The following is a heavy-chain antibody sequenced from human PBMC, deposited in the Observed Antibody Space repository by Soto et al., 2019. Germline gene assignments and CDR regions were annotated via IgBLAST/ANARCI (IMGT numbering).Heavy chain of an antibody. J-gene: IGHJ6*02. V-gene: IGHV3-11*01. D-gene: IGHD4-4*01. Sequence: GGSLRLSCAASGFTFSDYYMSWIRQAPGKGLEWVSYISSSGSTIYYADSVKGRFTISRDNAKNSLYLQMNSLRAEDTAVYYCARLGRLQDVDYYGMDVWGQGTTVTVSS. CDR2: ISSSGSTI. CDR3: ARLGRLQDVDYYGMDV. CDR1: GFTFSDYY.